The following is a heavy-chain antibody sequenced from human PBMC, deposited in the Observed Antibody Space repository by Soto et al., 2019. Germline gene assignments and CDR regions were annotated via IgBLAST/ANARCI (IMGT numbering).Heavy chain of an antibody. V-gene: IGHV4-31*03. CDR2: IYYSGST. D-gene: IGHD5-12*01. Sequence: SETLSLTCTVSGGSISSGGYYWSWIRQHPGKGLEWIGYIYYSGSTYYNPSLKSRVTISVDKSKNQFSLKLSSVTDADTAMYYCAREGNLGRWLQPLDFWGQGTLVTVS. CDR1: GGSISSGGYY. J-gene: IGHJ4*02. CDR3: AREGNLGRWLQPLDF.